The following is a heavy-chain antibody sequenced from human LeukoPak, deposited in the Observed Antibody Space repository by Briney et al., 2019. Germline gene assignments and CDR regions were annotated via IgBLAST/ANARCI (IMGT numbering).Heavy chain of an antibody. V-gene: IGHV3-30*04. Sequence: GGSLRLSCAASGFTLSNYHMHWVRQAPGRGLEWVALIPHDGGGKQYAASVQDRFTISRDNSENTVYLQMNSLRHDDAAVYFCAREGYTSGLAAAFDFWGRGTLVTVSS. CDR3: AREGYTSGLAAAFDF. J-gene: IGHJ4*02. CDR1: GFTLSNYH. CDR2: IPHDGGGK. D-gene: IGHD6-19*01.